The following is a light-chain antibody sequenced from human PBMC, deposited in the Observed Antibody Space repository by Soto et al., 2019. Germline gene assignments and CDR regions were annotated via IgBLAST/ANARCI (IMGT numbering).Light chain of an antibody. V-gene: IGLV1-40*01. CDR2: GNS. CDR3: QSYDSSLSGGV. Sequence: HSVLTQPPSVSGAPGQRVTISCTGSSSNIGAGYDVHWYQQIPGTGPKLLIYGNSNRPSGVPDRFSGSKSGTSASLAITGLQAEDEADYYCQSYDSSLSGGVFGGGTKLTVL. J-gene: IGLJ3*02. CDR1: SSNIGAGYD.